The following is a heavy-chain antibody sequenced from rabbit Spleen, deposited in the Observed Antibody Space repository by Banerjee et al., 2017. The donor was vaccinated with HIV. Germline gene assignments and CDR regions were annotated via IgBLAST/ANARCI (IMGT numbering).Heavy chain of an antibody. CDR3: ARDTGSSFSSYGMDL. J-gene: IGHJ6*01. CDR1: GFSFSSNDY. CDR2: IAGSSSGFT. Sequence: QSLEESGGDLVKPGASLTLTCTASGFSFSSNDYMCWVRQAPGKGLEWISCIAGSSSGFTYSATWAKGRFTISKTSSTMVTLQMTSLTVADTATYFCARDTGSSFSSYGMDLWGQGTLVTVS. D-gene: IGHD8-1*01. V-gene: IGHV1S40*01.